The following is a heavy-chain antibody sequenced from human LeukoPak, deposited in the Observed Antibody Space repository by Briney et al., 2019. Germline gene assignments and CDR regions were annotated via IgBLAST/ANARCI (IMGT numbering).Heavy chain of an antibody. D-gene: IGHD1-20*01. J-gene: IGHJ4*02. CDR3: ATITGSPDY. Sequence: GGSLRLSCSASGFTINKYGIHWVRQAPGKGLEWVALISQDGENKFYADSVRGRFTISRDNSRNTVYLQMGSLRAEDTSLYYCATITGSPDYWGQGSLVTVSS. V-gene: IGHV3-30*02. CDR2: ISQDGENK. CDR1: GFTINKYG.